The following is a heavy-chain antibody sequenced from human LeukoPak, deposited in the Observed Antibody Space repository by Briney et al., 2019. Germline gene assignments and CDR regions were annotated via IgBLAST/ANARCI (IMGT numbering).Heavy chain of an antibody. CDR1: GFTFSSYG. Sequence: GGSLRLSCAASGFTFSSYGMHWVRQAPGKGLEWVAVIWYDGSNKYYADSVKGRFTISRDNSKNTLYLQMNSLRAEDTAVYYCARELSLAAAGTLGYWGQGTLVTVSS. J-gene: IGHJ4*02. V-gene: IGHV3-33*01. D-gene: IGHD6-13*01. CDR2: IWYDGSNK. CDR3: ARELSLAAAGTLGY.